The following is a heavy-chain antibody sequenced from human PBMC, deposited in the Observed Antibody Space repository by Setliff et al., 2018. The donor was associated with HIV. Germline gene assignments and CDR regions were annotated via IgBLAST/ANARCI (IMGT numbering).Heavy chain of an antibody. CDR3: ARGKGVGGVIITGGLDV. V-gene: IGHV1-8*01. D-gene: IGHD3-10*01. Sequence: GASVKVSCKPPGHTFTNYNIHWMRRAPGQGLEWMGWMNPNSGVSGYALKFHDRVTMTRDTSITTLYMELSSLTSEDTAVYYRARGKGVGGVIITGGLDVWGQGTTVTVSS. J-gene: IGHJ6*02. CDR2: MNPNSGVS. CDR1: GHTFTNYN.